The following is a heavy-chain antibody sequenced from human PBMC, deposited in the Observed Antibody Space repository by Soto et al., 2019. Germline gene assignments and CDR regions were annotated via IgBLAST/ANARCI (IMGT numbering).Heavy chain of an antibody. J-gene: IGHJ4*02. D-gene: IGHD6-13*01. CDR1: GDSVSSNSVA. CDR3: ARISYSSRTPYLDY. CDR2: TYYRSKWYN. V-gene: IGHV6-1*01. Sequence: PSQTLSLTCAISGDSVSSNSVAWNWIRQSPSRGLEWLGRTYYRSKWYNDYAVSVKSRMTINPDTSKNQFSLQVKSVTPEDTAVYYCARISYSSRTPYLDYWGQGTLVTVSS.